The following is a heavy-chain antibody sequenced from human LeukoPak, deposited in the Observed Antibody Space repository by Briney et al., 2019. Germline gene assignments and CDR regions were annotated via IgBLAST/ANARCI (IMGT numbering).Heavy chain of an antibody. CDR3: ATYSTGFDI. V-gene: IGHV4-39*07. CDR2: INHRGST. J-gene: IGHJ3*02. D-gene: IGHD6-19*01. Sequence: KSSETLPLTCTVSGGSISSSSYYWTWIRQPPGKGLEWIGEINHRGSTHYNPSLKSRVTISVDTSKKQFSLKLSSVTAADTAVYYCATYSTGFDIWGQGTVVTVSS. CDR1: GGSISSSSYY.